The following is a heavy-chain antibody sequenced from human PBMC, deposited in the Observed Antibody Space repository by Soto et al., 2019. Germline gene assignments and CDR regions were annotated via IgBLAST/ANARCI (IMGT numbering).Heavy chain of an antibody. CDR3: ARFSGGSYNTYYFYYGMYV. Sequence: ASVKVSCKASGYTFTSYGISWVRQAPGQGLDWMGWISAYNGNTKYAQDLQGRVTMTTDTSTSTAYMELRSLRSDDTAMYYCARFSGGSYNTYYFYYGMYVFCQGTKVTVS. V-gene: IGHV1-18*04. J-gene: IGHJ6*02. CDR2: ISAYNGNT. CDR1: GYTFTSYG. D-gene: IGHD2-15*01.